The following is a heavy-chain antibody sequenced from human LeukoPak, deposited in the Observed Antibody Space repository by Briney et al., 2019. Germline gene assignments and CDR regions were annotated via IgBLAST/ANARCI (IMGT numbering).Heavy chain of an antibody. CDR1: GGSISSSNW. CDR2: IYHSGST. Sequence: PSGTLSLTCAVSGGSISSSNWWSWVRQPPGKGLEWIGEIYHSGSTNYNPSLKSRVTISVDKSKNQFSLKLSSVTAADTAVYYCARDTYYDSSGYYYNAFDIWGQGTMVTVSS. J-gene: IGHJ3*02. D-gene: IGHD3-22*01. V-gene: IGHV4-4*02. CDR3: ARDTYYDSSGYYYNAFDI.